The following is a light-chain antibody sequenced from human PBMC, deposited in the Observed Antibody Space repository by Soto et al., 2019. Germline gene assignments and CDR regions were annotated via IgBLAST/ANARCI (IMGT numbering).Light chain of an antibody. CDR1: QGIRND. J-gene: IGKJ1*01. CDR2: AAS. CDR3: LQDYNYLSWT. V-gene: IGKV1-6*01. Sequence: AIQMTQSPSSLSASVGDRVTITCRACQGIRNDLGWYQQKPGKAPKLLIYAASSLQSGVPSRFSGSGSGTDFTLTISSLQPEDFATYYCLQDYNYLSWTFGQGTKVEIK.